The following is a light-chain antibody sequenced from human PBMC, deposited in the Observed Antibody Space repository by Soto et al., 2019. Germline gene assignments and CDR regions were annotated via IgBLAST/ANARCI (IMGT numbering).Light chain of an antibody. V-gene: IGKV4-1*01. CDR2: WAS. CDR1: QSVLYTSNNKNY. Sequence: DIVMTQSPDSLAVSLGERATFNCKSSQSVLYTSNNKNYLSWYQQKPGQPPKLLIYWASTRESGVPDRFSGSGSETDFTLTISSLQAEDVAVYYCQQYYSPPWTFGQGTKVEIK. J-gene: IGKJ1*01. CDR3: QQYYSPPWT.